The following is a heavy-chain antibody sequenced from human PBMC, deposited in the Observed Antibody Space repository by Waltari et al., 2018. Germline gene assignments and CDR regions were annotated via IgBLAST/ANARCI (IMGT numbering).Heavy chain of an antibody. Sequence: MYWVCQGPGKGLVWVSRIKNDGRITDYADSVKGRFTISRDNAKNTLYLQMSSLRAEDTGVYYCVRGGSNGVVRPLDYWGQGTLVTVS. CDR3: VRGGSNGVVRPLDY. D-gene: IGHD3-3*01. CDR2: IKNDGRIT. J-gene: IGHJ4*02. V-gene: IGHV3-74*01.